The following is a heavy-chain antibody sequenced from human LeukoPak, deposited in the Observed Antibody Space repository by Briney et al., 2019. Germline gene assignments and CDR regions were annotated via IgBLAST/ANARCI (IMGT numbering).Heavy chain of an antibody. D-gene: IGHD2-15*01. CDR1: GFSFSYYS. Sequence: GRSLRLSCAASGFSFSYYSMHWVRQAPGKGLEWVSSISSSSGYIYYADSVKGRFTISRDNAKNSLYLQMNSLRAEDTAVYYCARVGPYCSGGSCYDYWGQGTLVTVSS. J-gene: IGHJ4*02. V-gene: IGHV3-21*01. CDR2: ISSSSGYI. CDR3: ARVGPYCSGGSCYDY.